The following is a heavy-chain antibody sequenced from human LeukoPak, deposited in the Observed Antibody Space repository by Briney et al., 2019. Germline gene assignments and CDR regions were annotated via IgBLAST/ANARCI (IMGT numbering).Heavy chain of an antibody. J-gene: IGHJ5*02. CDR2: ISYDGSNK. CDR3: ARGYYGYLKNWFDP. CDR1: GFTFSSYA. D-gene: IGHD3-10*01. V-gene: IGHV3-30*04. Sequence: PGRSLRLSCAASGFTFSSYAMHWVRQAPGKGLEWVAVISYDGSNKYYADSVKGRFTISRDNSKNPLYLQMNSLRAEDTAVYYCARGYYGYLKNWFDPWGQGTLVTVSS.